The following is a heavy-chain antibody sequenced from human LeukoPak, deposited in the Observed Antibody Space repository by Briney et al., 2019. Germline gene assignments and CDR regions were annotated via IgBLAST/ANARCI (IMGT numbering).Heavy chain of an antibody. Sequence: PGGSLRLSCAASGFTFSSYSMNWVRQAPGKGLEWVSSISSSSSYIYYADSVKGRFTISRDNAKNSLFLQMNSLRAEDTAVYYCARDKIVGATHFDYWGQGTLVTVSS. D-gene: IGHD1-26*01. V-gene: IGHV3-21*01. CDR1: GFTFSSYS. J-gene: IGHJ4*02. CDR2: ISSSSSYI. CDR3: ARDKIVGATHFDY.